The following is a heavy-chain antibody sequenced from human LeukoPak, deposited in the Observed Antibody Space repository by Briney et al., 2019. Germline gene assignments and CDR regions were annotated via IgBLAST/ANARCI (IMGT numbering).Heavy chain of an antibody. Sequence: SETLSLTCTVSGVSISAYYWSWIRQPPEKGLEWIGSIYYSGSPNYNPSLKSRITISIHTSKKHFSLKLTSVTAADTAVYYCARSIVVAGVVSDYYYYAMDVWGQGTTVTVSS. D-gene: IGHD6-19*01. CDR2: IYYSGSP. CDR1: GVSISAYY. J-gene: IGHJ6*02. CDR3: ARSIVVAGVVSDYYYYAMDV. V-gene: IGHV4-59*08.